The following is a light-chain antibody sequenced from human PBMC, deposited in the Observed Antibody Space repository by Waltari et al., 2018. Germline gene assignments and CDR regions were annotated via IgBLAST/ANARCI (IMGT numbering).Light chain of an antibody. CDR2: KAS. V-gene: IGKV1-5*03. CDR3: QQYSSFPFT. J-gene: IGKJ3*01. Sequence: DIQMTQSPSTLSAFVGDRVTITCRASQSISSWLAWYQQKPGKAPNLLIYKASSLETGVPSGFSGSGSGTDFTLTISSLQPDDFATYYCQQYSSFPFTFGPGTKVDIK. CDR1: QSISSW.